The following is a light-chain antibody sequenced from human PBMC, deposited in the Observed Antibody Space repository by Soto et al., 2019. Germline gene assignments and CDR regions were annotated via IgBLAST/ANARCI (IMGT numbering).Light chain of an antibody. CDR2: GAS. J-gene: IGKJ3*01. V-gene: IGKV1-12*01. Sequence: DIQMTQSPSSVSASVGDRVTISCRASQGISTWLAWYQQKPGKAPKLLIFGASSLQSGVPSRFSASGSGTDFTLTISSLKPEDVATYFCQQAYGFAFTFGPGTTVHIK. CDR3: QQAYGFAFT. CDR1: QGISTW.